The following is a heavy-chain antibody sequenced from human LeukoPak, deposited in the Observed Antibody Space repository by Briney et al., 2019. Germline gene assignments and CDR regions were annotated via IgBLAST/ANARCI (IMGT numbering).Heavy chain of an antibody. CDR3: TRDCYYRMDV. J-gene: IGHJ6*04. CDR2: IEGDGTGT. Sequence: PGGSLRLSCAASGFTFSDDWMHWVRQAPGKGLVWVSRIEGDGTGTVYADSVKGRFTISRDNAKNTLYLQMNSLRAEDTAVYYCTRDCYYRMDVWGKGTTVTVSS. V-gene: IGHV3-74*01. CDR1: GFTFSDDW.